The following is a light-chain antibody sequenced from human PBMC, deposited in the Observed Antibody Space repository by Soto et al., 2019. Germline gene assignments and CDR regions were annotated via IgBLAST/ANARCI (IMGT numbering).Light chain of an antibody. CDR3: QHYCSSPLT. J-gene: IGKJ4*01. CDR2: GAS. V-gene: IGKV3-20*01. Sequence: EIVLTQSPGTLSLSPGERATLSCRASQSVSSSYLAWYQQKPGQAPRLLIYGASSRATGIPDMFSGSGSGTDFPLTISRLETEDFAVYYFQHYCSSPLTFGGGTKVEIK. CDR1: QSVSSSY.